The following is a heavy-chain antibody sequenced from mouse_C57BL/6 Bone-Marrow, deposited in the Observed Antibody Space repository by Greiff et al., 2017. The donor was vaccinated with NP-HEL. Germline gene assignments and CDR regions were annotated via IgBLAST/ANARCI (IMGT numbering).Heavy chain of an antibody. D-gene: IGHD1-1*01. CDR1: GYSFTDYI. CDR2: INPNYGTT. J-gene: IGHJ4*01. V-gene: IGHV1-39*01. CDR3: ASYYYGSSYDYAMDY. Sequence: EVQLQQSGPELVKPGASVKISCKASGYSFTDYIMNWVKQSNGKSLEWIGVINPNYGTTSYNQKFKGKATLTVDQSSSTAYMQLNSLTSEDSAVYYCASYYYGSSYDYAMDYWGQGTSVTVSS.